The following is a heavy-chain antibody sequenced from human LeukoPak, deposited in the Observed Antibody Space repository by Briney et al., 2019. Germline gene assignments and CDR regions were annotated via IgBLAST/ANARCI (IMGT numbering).Heavy chain of an antibody. J-gene: IGHJ2*01. CDR2: IYYTGST. Sequence: PSETLSLTCTVSGGSVSSGSYYWSWLRQPPGRGLEWIGYIYYTGSTNYSPSLKSRVTISVDTSKNQFSLKLSSVTAADTAVYYCARASNWYWYFDLWGRGTLVTVSS. CDR1: GGSVSSGSYY. V-gene: IGHV4-61*01. D-gene: IGHD1-1*01. CDR3: ARASNWYWYFDL.